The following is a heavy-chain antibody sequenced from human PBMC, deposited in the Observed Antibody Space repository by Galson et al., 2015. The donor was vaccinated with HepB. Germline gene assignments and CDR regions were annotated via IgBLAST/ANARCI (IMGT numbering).Heavy chain of an antibody. D-gene: IGHD3-22*01. Sequence: QSGAEVKKPGASVKVSCKASGYTFTSYGISWVRQAPGQGLEWMGWISAYNGNTNYAQKLQGRVTMTTDTSTSTAYMELRSLRSDDTAVYYCARVSPEEYDSSGYYYYFDYWGQGTLVTVSS. CDR3: ARVSPEEYDSSGYYYYFDY. V-gene: IGHV1-18*01. CDR1: GYTFTSYG. CDR2: ISAYNGNT. J-gene: IGHJ4*02.